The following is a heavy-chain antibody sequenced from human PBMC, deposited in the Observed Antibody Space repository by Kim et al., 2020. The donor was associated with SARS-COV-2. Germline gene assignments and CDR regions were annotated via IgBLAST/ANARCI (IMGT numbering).Heavy chain of an antibody. CDR3: ARVLGAAGGTSST. D-gene: IGHD6-13*01. Sequence: YAQKFQGRVTITADESTSTAYMELSSLRSEDTAVYYCARVLGAAGGTSSTWGQGTLVTVSS. V-gene: IGHV1-69*01. J-gene: IGHJ5*02.